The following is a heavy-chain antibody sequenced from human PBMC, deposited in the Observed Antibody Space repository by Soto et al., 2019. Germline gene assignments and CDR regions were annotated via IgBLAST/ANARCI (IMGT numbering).Heavy chain of an antibody. CDR2: INSRGDNT. CDR3: GNGLEDHYNDDY. CDR1: GFTFSNHV. V-gene: IGHV3-23*01. D-gene: IGHD3-16*01. J-gene: IGHJ4*02. Sequence: EVQVLESGGGLVQPGGSLRLSCAASGFTFSNHVMSWVRQAPGKGPEWVSSINSRGDNTYYAGSVRGRFTISRDNSKSTLYLQMNSRRAEDTAVYYCGNGLEDHYNDDYWGQGTLVTVSS.